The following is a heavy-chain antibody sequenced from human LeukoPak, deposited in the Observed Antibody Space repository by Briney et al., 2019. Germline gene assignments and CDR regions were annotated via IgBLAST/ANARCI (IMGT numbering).Heavy chain of an antibody. CDR3: ARDPYCGAYQSYYFYYMDG. J-gene: IGHJ6*03. D-gene: IGHD2-21*01. V-gene: IGHV3-21*01. CDR2: ITSSGSHI. CDR1: GFSFSNYN. Sequence: GGSLRLSCAASGFSFSNYNMNWARLAPGKTLEWVSSITSSGSHIFYADSVRGRFTISRDNADNSLYLQMNSLRADDTAVYFCARDPYCGAYQSYYFYYMDGLGRGTTVTVSS.